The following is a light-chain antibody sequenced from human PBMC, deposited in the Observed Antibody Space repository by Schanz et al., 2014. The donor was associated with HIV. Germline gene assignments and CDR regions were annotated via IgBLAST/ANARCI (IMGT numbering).Light chain of an antibody. CDR2: GAS. CDR1: QSVKSNF. CDR3: QQYGSSPWT. Sequence: EIVLTQSPGTLSLSPGERGTLSCRASQSVKSNFIGWYQQKPGQAPRLLIFGASNRATGIPDRFSGGVSGTEFPLTISRVEPEDYAVYYCQQYGSSPWTFDQGTRVHVK. J-gene: IGKJ1*01. V-gene: IGKV3-20*01.